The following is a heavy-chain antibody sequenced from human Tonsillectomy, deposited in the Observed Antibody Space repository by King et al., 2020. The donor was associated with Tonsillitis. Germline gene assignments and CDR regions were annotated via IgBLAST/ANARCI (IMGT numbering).Heavy chain of an antibody. CDR3: ARQLYSGTYIHYGLDV. V-gene: IGHV4-39*01. CDR2: IYSSGRS. CDR1: GGSISTSTHH. D-gene: IGHD1-26*01. J-gene: IGHJ6*02. Sequence: QLQESGPGLVKPSETLSLTCTVSGGSISTSTHHWGWVRQSPGKGLEWIGSIYSSGRSIYNPTLMGRVTISVDTSKNQFSLKLSSVTAADTAVYFCARQLYSGTYIHYGLDVWGQGTTVTVSS.